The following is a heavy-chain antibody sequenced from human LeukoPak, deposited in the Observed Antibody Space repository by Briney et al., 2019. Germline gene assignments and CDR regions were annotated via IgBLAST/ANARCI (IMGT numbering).Heavy chain of an antibody. CDR3: ARDFEAGD. CDR1: GFIFSNYI. CDR2: ISRSSGSSSYI. J-gene: IGHJ4*02. D-gene: IGHD3-9*01. V-gene: IGHV3-21*01. Sequence: GSLRLSCAASGFIFSNYITNWVRQAPGKGLEWVSSISRSSGSSSYIYYADSVKGRFTISRDNAKNSLYLQMNSLRAEDTAVYYCARDFEAGDWGQGTLVTVSS.